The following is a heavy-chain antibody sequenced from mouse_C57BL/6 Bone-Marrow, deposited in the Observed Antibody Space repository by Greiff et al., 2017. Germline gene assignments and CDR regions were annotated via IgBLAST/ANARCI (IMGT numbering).Heavy chain of an antibody. J-gene: IGHJ2*01. CDR1: GYTFTDYY. Sequence: LQESGAELVRPGASVKLSCKASGYTFTDYYINWVKQRPGQGLEWIARIYPGSGNTYYNEKFKGKATLTAEKSSSTAYMQLSSLTSEDSAVYFCATAPGDYWGQGTTLTVSS. V-gene: IGHV1-76*01. D-gene: IGHD3-2*01. CDR2: IYPGSGNT. CDR3: ATAPGDY.